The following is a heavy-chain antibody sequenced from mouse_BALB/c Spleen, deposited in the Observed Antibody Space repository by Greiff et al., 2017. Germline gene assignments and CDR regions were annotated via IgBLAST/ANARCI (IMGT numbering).Heavy chain of an antibody. CDR2: IYPGDGDT. D-gene: IGHD2-4*01. CDR1: GYTFTSYW. CDR3: ARGITTWFAY. Sequence: VQLQQSGAELARPGASVKLSCKASGYTFTSYWMQWVKQRPGQGLEWIGAIYPGDGDTRYTQKFKGKATLTADKSSSTAYMQLSSLASEDSAVYYGARGITTWFAYWGQGTLVTVSA. J-gene: IGHJ3*01. V-gene: IGHV1-87*01.